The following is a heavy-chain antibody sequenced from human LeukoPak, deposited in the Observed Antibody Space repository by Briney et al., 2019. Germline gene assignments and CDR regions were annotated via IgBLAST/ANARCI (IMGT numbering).Heavy chain of an antibody. CDR3: AGGLGSWYNS. Sequence: SETLSLTCAVYGESFSTYYWSWIRQPPGKGLEWIGEINHSGSTNYNPTLKSRVTISVDAPKHQFSLKLSSVTAADTAVYYCAGGLGSWYNSWGQGTLVTVSS. CDR2: INHSGST. CDR1: GESFSTYY. J-gene: IGHJ5*01. V-gene: IGHV4-34*01.